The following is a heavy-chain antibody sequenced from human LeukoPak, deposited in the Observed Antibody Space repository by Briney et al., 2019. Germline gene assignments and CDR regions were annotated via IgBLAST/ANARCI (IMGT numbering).Heavy chain of an antibody. Sequence: PSETLSLTCAVSGGSISRNSYYWGWIRQPPGKGLEWIGSIYYSGSTYYNPSLKSRVTMSVDTSKNQFSLKLSSVTAADTAVYYCARGSFAPWYSSTWGQGTLVTVSS. CDR2: IYYSGST. J-gene: IGHJ5*02. CDR1: GGSISRNSYY. V-gene: IGHV4-39*07. CDR3: ARGSFAPWYSST. D-gene: IGHD6-19*01.